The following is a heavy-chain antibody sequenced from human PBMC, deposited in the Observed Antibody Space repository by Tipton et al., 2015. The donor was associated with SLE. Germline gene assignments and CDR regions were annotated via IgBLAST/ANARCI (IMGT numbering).Heavy chain of an antibody. CDR2: INHRGST. Sequence: TLSLTCAVYGGSISSSSSYYWAWIRQPPGKGVEWIGEINHRGSTNYNPSLKSRVTISVDTSKNQFSLKLSSVTAADTAVYYCARGDSPLTHDYSNYYWGQGTLVTVSS. CDR1: GGSISSSSSYY. CDR3: ARGDSPLTHDYSNYY. V-gene: IGHV4-34*01. D-gene: IGHD4-11*01. J-gene: IGHJ4*02.